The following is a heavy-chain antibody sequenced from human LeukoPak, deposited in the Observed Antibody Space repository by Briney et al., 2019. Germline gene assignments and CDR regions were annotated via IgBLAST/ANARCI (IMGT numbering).Heavy chain of an antibody. CDR3: ARVSRIAYSSSWSLDY. V-gene: IGHV3-21*01. CDR1: GFTFSGFN. J-gene: IGHJ4*02. D-gene: IGHD6-13*01. Sequence: GGSLRLSCAASGFTFSGFNMNWVRQAPGKGLEWVSSIYARNTYIYYADSLKGRFTISRDDAKNSLYLQMNSLRGEDTAVYYCARVSRIAYSSSWSLDYWGQGTLVTVSS. CDR2: IYARNTYI.